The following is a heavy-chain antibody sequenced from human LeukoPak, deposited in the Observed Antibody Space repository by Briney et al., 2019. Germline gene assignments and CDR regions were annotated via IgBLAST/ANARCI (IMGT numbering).Heavy chain of an antibody. CDR3: TRDRSRAEDD. Sequence: GVSLRLSCAASGFTFNSYAMSWVRQAPGKGLEWVSAISGSGGSTYYADSVKGRFTISRDNANNLLYLQMNSLRGEDTAVYYCTRDRSRAEDDWGQGTLVTVSS. J-gene: IGHJ4*02. CDR2: ISGSGGST. CDR1: GFTFNSYA. V-gene: IGHV3-23*01. D-gene: IGHD1-14*01.